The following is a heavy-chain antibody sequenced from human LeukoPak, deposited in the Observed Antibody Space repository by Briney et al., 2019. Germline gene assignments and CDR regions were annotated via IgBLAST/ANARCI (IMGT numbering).Heavy chain of an antibody. Sequence: PSETLSLTCAVYGGSFSGYYWSWIRQPPGKGREWIGEINHSGSTNYNPSLKSRVTISVDTSKNQFSLKLSSVTAADTAVYYCASLLYYYDSSGSNDYWGQGTLVTVSS. V-gene: IGHV4-34*01. CDR1: GGSFSGYY. CDR3: ASLLYYYDSSGSNDY. CDR2: INHSGST. J-gene: IGHJ4*02. D-gene: IGHD3-22*01.